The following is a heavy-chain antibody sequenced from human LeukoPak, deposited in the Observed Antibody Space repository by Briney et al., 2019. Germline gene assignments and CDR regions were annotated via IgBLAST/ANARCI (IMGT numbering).Heavy chain of an antibody. Sequence: SVKVSCKASGGTFSSHAISWVRQAPGHGLEWMGGIIPIFGTTHYAQRFQGRVTITTDGSTSTAYMELSSLRSEDTAVYYCARSEGGFGGSIPHWFDPWGQGTLVTVSS. CDR1: GGTFSSHA. D-gene: IGHD2-15*01. V-gene: IGHV1-69*05. CDR3: ARSEGGFGGSIPHWFDP. CDR2: IIPIFGTT. J-gene: IGHJ5*02.